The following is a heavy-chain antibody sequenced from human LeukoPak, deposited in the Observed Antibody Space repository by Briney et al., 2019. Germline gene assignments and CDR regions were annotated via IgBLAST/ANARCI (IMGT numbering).Heavy chain of an antibody. CDR2: IYTSGST. Sequence: SETLSLTCTVSGGSIRSYYWSWIRQPAGKGLEWIGRIYTSGSTNYNPSLKSRVTMSVDTSKNQFSLKLSSVTAADTAVYYCARDLGAGFGTPYFDYWGQGTLVTVSS. J-gene: IGHJ4*02. V-gene: IGHV4-4*07. D-gene: IGHD1-14*01. CDR3: ARDLGAGFGTPYFDY. CDR1: GGSIRSYY.